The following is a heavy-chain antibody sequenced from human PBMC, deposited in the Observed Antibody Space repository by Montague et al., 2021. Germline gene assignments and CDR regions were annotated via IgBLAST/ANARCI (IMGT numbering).Heavy chain of an antibody. CDR1: SGSIFHAH. D-gene: IGHD3-10*01. V-gene: IGHV4-59*08. Sequence: SETLSLTCTVSSGSIFHAHWSWVRQPPGKGLEWLGSMFYGGATSNNPSLTSRVPMSIDTSTNQFSLKLSFVTAAGTAVYYCAKQDYFVSGTSYKGFDPWGQGILVTVSS. CDR2: MFYGGAT. J-gene: IGHJ5*02. CDR3: AKQDYFVSGTSYKGFDP.